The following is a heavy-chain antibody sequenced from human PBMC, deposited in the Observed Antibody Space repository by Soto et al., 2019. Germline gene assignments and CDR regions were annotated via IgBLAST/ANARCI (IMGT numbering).Heavy chain of an antibody. D-gene: IGHD3-16*02. CDR1: GFSLNITGMG. V-gene: IGHV2-5*02. CDR3: AHSTIWENYRSPFLS. Sequence: QITLKESGPTLVNPTQTLTLTCAFSGFSLNITGMGVGWIRQPPGKALEWLALIYWDDDRRSSPSLKSRLTISSATSNAQLALTMPAPDPVDTSTDSSAHSTIWENYRSPFLSWSQGSVVTV. CDR2: IYWDDDR. J-gene: IGHJ5*02.